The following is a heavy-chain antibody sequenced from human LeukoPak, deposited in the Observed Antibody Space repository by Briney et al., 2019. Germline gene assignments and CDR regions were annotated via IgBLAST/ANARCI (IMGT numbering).Heavy chain of an antibody. CDR1: GYTFTGYY. V-gene: IGHV1-69*13. J-gene: IGHJ3*02. CDR2: IIPIFGTA. D-gene: IGHD3-10*01. CDR3: ARLERDYPSDAFDI. Sequence: SVKVSCKASGYTFTGYYMHWVRQAPGQWLEWMGGIIPIFGTANYAQKFQGRVTITADESTSTAYMELSSLRSEDTAVYYCARLERDYPSDAFDIWGQGTMVTVSS.